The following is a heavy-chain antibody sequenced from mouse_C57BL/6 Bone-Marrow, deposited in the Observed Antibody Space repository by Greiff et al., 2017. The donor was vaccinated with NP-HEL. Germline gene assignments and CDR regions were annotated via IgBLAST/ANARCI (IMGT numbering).Heavy chain of an antibody. CDR3: ETTVVAHYYAMDY. CDR2: IYPSDSET. Sequence: QVQLQQPGAELVRPGSSVKLSCKASGYTFTSYWMDWVKQRPGQGLEWIGNIYPSDSETHYNQKFKDKATLTVDKSSSTAYMRLSSLTSEDSAVYYGETTVVAHYYAMDYRGQGTSVTVAS. D-gene: IGHD1-1*01. CDR1: GYTFTSYW. J-gene: IGHJ4*01. V-gene: IGHV1-61*01.